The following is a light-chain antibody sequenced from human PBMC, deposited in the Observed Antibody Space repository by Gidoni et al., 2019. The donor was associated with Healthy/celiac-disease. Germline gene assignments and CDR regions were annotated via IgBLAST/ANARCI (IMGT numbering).Light chain of an antibody. J-gene: IGLJ2*01. Sequence: QLVLTQSPSASASLGASVKLTCTLSSGHSSYAISWHQQQPETGPRYLMKLNSDCSHSKGDGIPDRFSGSSSGAERYLTISSLQSEDEADYYCQTWGTGIRVVFGGGTKLTVL. CDR2: LNSDCSH. CDR1: SGHSSYA. V-gene: IGLV4-69*01. CDR3: QTWGTGIRVV.